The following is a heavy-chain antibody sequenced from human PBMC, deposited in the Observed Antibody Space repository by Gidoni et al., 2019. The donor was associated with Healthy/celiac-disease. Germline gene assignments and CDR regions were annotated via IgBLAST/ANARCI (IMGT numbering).Heavy chain of an antibody. CDR3: ARAGGSPNAFDI. CDR1: GFTFSSYA. V-gene: IGHV3-30-3*01. Sequence: QVQLVESGGGVVQPGRSLRLSCAASGFTFSSYAMHRVRQAPGKGREWVAVISYDGSNTYYADSVKGRFTISRDNSKNTLYLQMNSLRAEDTAVYYCARAGGSPNAFDIWGQGTMVTVSS. CDR2: ISYDGSNT. J-gene: IGHJ3*02. D-gene: IGHD1-26*01.